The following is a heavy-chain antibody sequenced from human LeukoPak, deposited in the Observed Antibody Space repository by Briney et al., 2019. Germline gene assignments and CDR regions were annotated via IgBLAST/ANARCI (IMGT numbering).Heavy chain of an antibody. CDR2: INPNSGGT. CDR3: ARGGNGSGSYYKGGYYYYYMDV. CDR1: GYTFTGYY. J-gene: IGHJ6*03. D-gene: IGHD3-10*01. Sequence: ASVKVSCKASGYTFTGYYMHWVRQAPGQGLEWMGWINPNSGGTNYAQKFQGRVTMTRDTSISTAYMELSRLRSDDTAVYYCARGGNGSGSYYKGGYYYYYMDVWGKGTTVTISS. V-gene: IGHV1-2*02.